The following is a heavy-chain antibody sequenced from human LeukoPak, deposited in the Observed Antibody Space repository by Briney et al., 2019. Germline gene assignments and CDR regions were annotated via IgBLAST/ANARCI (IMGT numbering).Heavy chain of an antibody. J-gene: IGHJ4*02. D-gene: IGHD3-10*01. CDR1: GFTFSSYW. CDR2: IKQDGSEK. V-gene: IGHV3-7*01. Sequence: GGSLRLSCAASGFTFSSYWMSWVRPAPGKGLEWVANIKQDGSEKYYVDSVKGRFTISRDNPKNSLYLQMNSRRAEDTAVYYCARDRGMADYWGQGTLVTVSS. CDR3: ARDRGMADY.